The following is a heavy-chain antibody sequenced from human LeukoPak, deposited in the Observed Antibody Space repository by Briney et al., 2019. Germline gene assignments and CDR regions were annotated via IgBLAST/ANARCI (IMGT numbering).Heavy chain of an antibody. Sequence: GGSLRLSCAASGFTFSSYAMHWVRQAPGKGLEWVSTISGGDRTTHYADSVKGRFTISRDNSKNTLYLQMNNLRADDTAVYYCAKDCGELFYRPFDYWGQGILVTVSS. CDR3: AKDCGELFYRPFDY. D-gene: IGHD3-10*01. CDR1: GFTFSSYA. CDR2: ISGGDRTT. V-gene: IGHV3-23*01. J-gene: IGHJ4*02.